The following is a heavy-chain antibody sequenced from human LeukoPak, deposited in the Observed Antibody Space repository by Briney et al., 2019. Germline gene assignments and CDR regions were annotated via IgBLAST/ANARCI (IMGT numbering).Heavy chain of an antibody. CDR1: GGSFSGYY. V-gene: IGHV4-34*01. J-gene: IGHJ5*02. CDR3: ARGSKGRYCSSTSCYRRGYWFDP. Sequence: SETLSLTCAVYGGSFSGYYWSWIRQPPGKGLEWIGEINHSGSTNYNPSLKSRVTISVDTSKNQFSLKLSSVTAADTAVYYCARGSKGRYCSSTSCYRRGYWFDPWGQGTLVTVSS. CDR2: INHSGST. D-gene: IGHD2-2*01.